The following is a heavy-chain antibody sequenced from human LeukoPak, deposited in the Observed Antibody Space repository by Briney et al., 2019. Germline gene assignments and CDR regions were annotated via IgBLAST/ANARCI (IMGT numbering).Heavy chain of an antibody. CDR3: ARGWLVTRDKIPLDY. D-gene: IGHD6-19*01. CDR1: GGSISSYY. CDR2: IYYSGST. V-gene: IGHV4-59*08. J-gene: IGHJ4*02. Sequence: SETLSLTCTVSGGSISSYYWSWIRQPPGKGLEWIGYIYYSGSTNYNPSLKSRVTISVDTSKNQFSLKLSSVTAADTAVYYCARGWLVTRDKIPLDYWGQGTLVTVSS.